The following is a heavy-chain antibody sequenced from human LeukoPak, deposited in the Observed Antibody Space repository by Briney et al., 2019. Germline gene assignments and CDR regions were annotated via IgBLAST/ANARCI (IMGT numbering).Heavy chain of an antibody. Sequence: SQTLSLTCAISGDSVSSNSVTWNWIRQSPSRGLEWLGRTYYRSKWYSENVVSVKSRITVNPDTSKNQFSLQLNSVTPEDTAVYYCARDSGVAGFDYWGQGTLATVSS. CDR3: ARDSGVAGFDY. J-gene: IGHJ4*02. D-gene: IGHD1-26*01. CDR1: GDSVSSNSVT. CDR2: TYYRSKWYS. V-gene: IGHV6-1*01.